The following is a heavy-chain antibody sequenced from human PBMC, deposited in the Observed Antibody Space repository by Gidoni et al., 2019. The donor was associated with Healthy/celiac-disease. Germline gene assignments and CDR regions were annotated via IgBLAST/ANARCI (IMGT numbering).Heavy chain of an antibody. V-gene: IGHV2-5*02. J-gene: IGHJ3*02. Sequence: ITLKDSGSPLVNLTQIPTLTCTFSGVSLCTSGVGVGWIRQPPGKVLEWRALIYWDDDKRYSPSLKSRLTITKDTSKNRVVLTMTNMDPVDTTTYYCAHLDFDDAFDIWGQGTMVTVSS. CDR3: AHLDFDDAFDI. D-gene: IGHD3-3*01. CDR1: GVSLCTSGVG. CDR2: IYWDDDK.